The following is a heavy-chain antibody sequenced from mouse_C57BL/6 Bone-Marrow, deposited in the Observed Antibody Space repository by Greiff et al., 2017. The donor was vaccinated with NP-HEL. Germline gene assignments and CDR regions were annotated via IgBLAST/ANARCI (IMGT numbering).Heavy chain of an antibody. CDR2: IDPANGNT. D-gene: IGHD1-1*01. CDR1: GFNIKNTY. CDR3: ARNYGSSYVGAMDY. J-gene: IGHJ4*01. Sequence: LVESVAELVRPGASVKLSCTASGFNIKNTYMHWVKQRPEQGLEWIGRIDPANGNTKYAPKFQGKATITADTSSNTAYLQLSSLTSEDTAIYYCARNYGSSYVGAMDYWGQGTSVTVSS. V-gene: IGHV14-3*01.